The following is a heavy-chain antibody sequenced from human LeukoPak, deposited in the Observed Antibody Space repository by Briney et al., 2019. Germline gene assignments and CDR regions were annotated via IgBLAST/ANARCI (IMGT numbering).Heavy chain of an antibody. D-gene: IGHD3-3*01. V-gene: IGHV4-59*12. CDR3: ARDDDFWSGLT. Sequence: SETLSLTCTISGGSISSYYWSWIRQPPGKGLEWIGYIYYSGSTNYNPSLKSRVTISVDTSKNHFSLRLSSVTAADTAVYYCARDDDFWSGLTWGQGTLVTVSS. CDR2: IYYSGST. J-gene: IGHJ5*02. CDR1: GGSISSYY.